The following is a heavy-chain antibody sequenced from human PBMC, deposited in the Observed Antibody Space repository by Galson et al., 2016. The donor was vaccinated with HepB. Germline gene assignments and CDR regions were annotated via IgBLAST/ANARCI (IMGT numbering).Heavy chain of an antibody. Sequence: SETLSLTCAVSGGSLSTRNWWSWIRQTPGKGLEWIGEIYHTGTTNYNPSLQSRITMSLDKSKNQFSLKLNSVSAADTAVYYGAILGYCSVSDCYSVDWGQGTLVTVSS. J-gene: IGHJ4*02. CDR1: GGSLSTRNW. D-gene: IGHD2-15*01. CDR3: AILGYCSVSDCYSVD. V-gene: IGHV4-4*02. CDR2: IYHTGTT.